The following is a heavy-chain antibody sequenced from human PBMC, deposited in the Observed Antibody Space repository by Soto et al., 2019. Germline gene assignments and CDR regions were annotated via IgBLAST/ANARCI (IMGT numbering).Heavy chain of an antibody. CDR2: ISTSGSTI. Sequence: QVQLVESGGGLVKPGGSLRLSCAASGFTFSNYYMSWVRQAPGKGLEWVSYISTSGSTINYADSVKGRFTISRDNAKNSLYLQMNSLRAEGTAGYDCARVSPPPDYWGQGTRVTVSS. CDR3: ARVSPPPDY. V-gene: IGHV3-11*01. CDR1: GFTFSNYY. J-gene: IGHJ4*02.